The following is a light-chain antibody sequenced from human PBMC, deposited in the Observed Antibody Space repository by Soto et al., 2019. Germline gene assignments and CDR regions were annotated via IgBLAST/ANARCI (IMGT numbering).Light chain of an antibody. CDR2: LGS. V-gene: IGKV2-28*01. CDR3: MQSLHSPRT. J-gene: IGKJ2*02. CDR1: QSLLHYNGFNY. Sequence: EIVMTQSPLSLPVTPGEPASISCRSSQSLLHYNGFNYLDWYLQKPGQSPQLLIYLGSNRASGVPDRFSGSGSGTDFAVNISTVEAEDVGVDYYMQSLHSPRTFGHGTNLEIK.